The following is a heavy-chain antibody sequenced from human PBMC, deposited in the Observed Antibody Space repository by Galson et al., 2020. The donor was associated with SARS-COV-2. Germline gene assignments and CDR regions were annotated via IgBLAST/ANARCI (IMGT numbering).Heavy chain of an antibody. D-gene: IGHD3-10*01. Sequence: ASVKVSCKASGYTFTGYYMHWVRQAPGQGLEWMGWINPNSGGTNYAQKFQGRVTMTRDTSISTAYMELSRLRSDDTAVYYCARVLDYYGSPEYYYGMDVWGQGTTVTVSS. CDR3: ARVLDYYGSPEYYYGMDV. J-gene: IGHJ6*02. CDR1: GYTFTGYY. CDR2: INPNSGGT. V-gene: IGHV1-2*02.